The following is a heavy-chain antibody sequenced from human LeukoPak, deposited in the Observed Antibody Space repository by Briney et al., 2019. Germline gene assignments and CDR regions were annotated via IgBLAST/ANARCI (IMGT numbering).Heavy chain of an antibody. Sequence: GGSLRLSCAASGFTFSSYGMSWVRQAPGKGLEWVSAISGSGGSAYYADSVKGRFTISRDNSKNTLYLQMNSLRAEDTAAYYCAKLLYYYESSQPYWGQGTLVTVSS. CDR2: ISGSGGSA. CDR1: GFTFSSYG. D-gene: IGHD3-22*01. V-gene: IGHV3-23*01. CDR3: AKLLYYYESSQPY. J-gene: IGHJ4*02.